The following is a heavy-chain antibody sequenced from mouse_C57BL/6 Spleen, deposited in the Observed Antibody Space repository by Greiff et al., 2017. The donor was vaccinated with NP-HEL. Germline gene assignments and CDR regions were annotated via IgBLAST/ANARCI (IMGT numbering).Heavy chain of an antibody. Sequence: QVQLQQPGAELVKPGASVKMSCKASGYTFTSYWITWVKQRPGQGLEWIGDIYPGSGSTNYNEKFKGKATLTVDTSSSTAYMQLSSLTSEDSAVYYCARGYGNYAYYFDYWGQGTTLTVSS. J-gene: IGHJ2*01. CDR1: GYTFTSYW. CDR3: ARGYGNYAYYFDY. CDR2: IYPGSGST. D-gene: IGHD2-1*01. V-gene: IGHV1-55*01.